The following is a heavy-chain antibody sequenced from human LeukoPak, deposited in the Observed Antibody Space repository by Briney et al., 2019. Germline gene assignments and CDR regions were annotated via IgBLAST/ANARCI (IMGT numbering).Heavy chain of an antibody. J-gene: IGHJ5*02. CDR1: GYSLSSGYY. V-gene: IGHV4-38-2*02. D-gene: IGHD3-10*01. CDR3: AREPSYTYYYGSGSPNWFDP. Sequence: SETLSLTCTVSGYSLSSGYYWGWIRQPPGKGLEWIGSIYHSASTYYNPSLKSRVTISVDTSKNQFSLKLSSVTATDTAVYYCAREPSYTYYYGSGSPNWFDPWGQGTLVTVSS. CDR2: IYHSAST.